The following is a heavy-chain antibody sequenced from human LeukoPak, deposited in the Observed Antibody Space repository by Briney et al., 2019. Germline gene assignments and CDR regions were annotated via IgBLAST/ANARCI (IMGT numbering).Heavy chain of an antibody. Sequence: GGSLRLSCAASGFTFSSYSMNWVRQAPGKGLEWVSVMYIDGSTYYADSVKGRFTISRDNIKNTLYLQMNSLRPEDAAVYYCARGATGIKFYYMDVWGKGTTVTVSS. CDR1: GFTFSSYS. V-gene: IGHV3-53*01. J-gene: IGHJ6*03. D-gene: IGHD1-1*01. CDR2: MYIDGST. CDR3: ARGATGIKFYYMDV.